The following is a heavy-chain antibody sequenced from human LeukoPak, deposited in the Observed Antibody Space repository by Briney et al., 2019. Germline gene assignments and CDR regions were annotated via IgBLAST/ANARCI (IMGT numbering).Heavy chain of an antibody. CDR1: GGSISSYY. V-gene: IGHV4-59*12. CDR2: IYYSGST. J-gene: IGHJ4*02. CDR3: ARSRITIFGVVGYFDY. D-gene: IGHD3-3*01. Sequence: SETLSLTCTVSGGSISSYYWSWIRQPPGKGLEWIGYIYYSGSTNYNPSLKSRVTISVDTSKNQFSLKLSSVTAADTAVYYCARSRITIFGVVGYFDYWGQGTLVTVSS.